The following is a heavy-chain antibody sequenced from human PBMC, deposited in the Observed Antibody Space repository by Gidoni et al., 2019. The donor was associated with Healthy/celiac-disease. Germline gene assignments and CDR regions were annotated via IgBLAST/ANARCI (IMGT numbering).Heavy chain of an antibody. D-gene: IGHD6-13*01. CDR3: AREQQLVQYYFDY. V-gene: IGHV3-30*01. Sequence: QVQLVESGGGVVQLGRSLRLSCAGYGFTFSSYAMLWVRQAPGKGLGWVAVISYDGSNKYYADAVKGRFTISRDNSKNTLYLQMNSLRAEDTAVYYCAREQQLVQYYFDYWGQGTLVTVSS. CDR1: GFTFSSYA. CDR2: ISYDGSNK. J-gene: IGHJ4*02.